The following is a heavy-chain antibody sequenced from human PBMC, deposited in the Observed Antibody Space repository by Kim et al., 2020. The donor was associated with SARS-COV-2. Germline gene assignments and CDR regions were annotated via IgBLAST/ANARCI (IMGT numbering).Heavy chain of an antibody. CDR3: ASGGGRQGTYYFDS. V-gene: IGHV3-48*02. Sequence: GGSLRLSCAASGFTFSSYSMNWVRQAPGKGLEWVSYISSSSSTIYYADSVKGRFTISRDNAKNSLYLQMNSLGDEDKAVYYCASGGGRQGTYYFDSWGQGTLVTLSS. J-gene: IGHJ4*02. CDR1: GFTFSSYS. CDR2: ISSSSSTI. D-gene: IGHD1-26*01.